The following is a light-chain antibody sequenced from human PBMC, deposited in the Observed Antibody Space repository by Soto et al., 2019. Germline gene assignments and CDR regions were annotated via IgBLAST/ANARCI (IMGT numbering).Light chain of an antibody. CDR2: SNN. J-gene: IGLJ2*01. CDR3: AAWDDSLNAVV. V-gene: IGLV1-44*01. Sequence: QLVLTQPPSASGTPGQRVTISCSGGSSNIGSNTVNWYQHLPGTAPNLLIYSNNQRPSGVPDRFSGSKSGTSASLAISGLQSEDEADYYCAAWDDSLNAVVFGGGTKLTVL. CDR1: SSNIGSNT.